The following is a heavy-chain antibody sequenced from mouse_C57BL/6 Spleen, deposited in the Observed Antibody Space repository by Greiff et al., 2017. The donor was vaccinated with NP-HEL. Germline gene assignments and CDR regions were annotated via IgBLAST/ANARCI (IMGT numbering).Heavy chain of an antibody. Sequence: QVQLQQPGAELVRPGTSVKLSCKASGYTFTSYWMHWVKQRPGQGLEWIGVIDPSDSYTNYNQKFKGKATLTVDTSSSTAYMQLSSLTSEDSAVYYCARRDWDFDVWGTGTTVTVSS. CDR1: GYTFTSYW. V-gene: IGHV1-59*01. CDR2: IDPSDSYT. CDR3: ARRDWDFDV. J-gene: IGHJ1*03.